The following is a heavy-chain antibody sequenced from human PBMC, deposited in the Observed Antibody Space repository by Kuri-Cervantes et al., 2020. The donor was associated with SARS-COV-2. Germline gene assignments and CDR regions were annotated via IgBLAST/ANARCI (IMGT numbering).Heavy chain of an antibody. Sequence: SGPTLMKPTETLTLTCTVSGFSLSNARMGVSWIRQPPGKALEWLAHIFSNDEKSYSTSLKTRLTISKDTSKSQVVLTMTNMDPVDTATYYCARTPEEWLEFDYWGQGTLVTVSS. V-gene: IGHV2-26*01. J-gene: IGHJ4*02. CDR2: IFSNDEK. CDR3: ARTPEEWLEFDY. CDR1: GFSLSNARMG. D-gene: IGHD3-3*01.